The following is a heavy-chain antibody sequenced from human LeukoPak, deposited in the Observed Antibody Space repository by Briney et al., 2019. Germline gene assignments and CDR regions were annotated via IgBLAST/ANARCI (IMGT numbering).Heavy chain of an antibody. CDR2: ISYDGSNK. D-gene: IGHD4-17*01. J-gene: IGHJ4*02. V-gene: IGHV3-30*04. CDR3: ARHSSYGDFDY. Sequence: PGRSLRLSCAAPGFTFSSYAMHWVRQAPGKGLEWVAVISYDGSNKYYADSVKGRFTISRDNYKNTLYLQMNSLRAEDTAVYYCARHSSYGDFDYWGQGTLVTVSS. CDR1: GFTFSSYA.